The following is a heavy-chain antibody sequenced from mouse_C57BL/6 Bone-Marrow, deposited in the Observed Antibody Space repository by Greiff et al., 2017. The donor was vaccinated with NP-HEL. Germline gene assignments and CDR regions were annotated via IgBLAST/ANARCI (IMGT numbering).Heavy chain of an antibody. J-gene: IGHJ3*01. Sequence: QVQLQQPGAELVKPGASVKLSCKASGYTFTSYWMHWVKQRPGQGLEWIGMIHPNSGSSNYNEKFKSKATLTVDKSSSTAYMQLSSLTSEDSAVYYCANYYGSSPWFAYWGQGTLVTVSA. CDR2: IHPNSGSS. D-gene: IGHD1-1*01. V-gene: IGHV1-64*01. CDR3: ANYYGSSPWFAY. CDR1: GYTFTSYW.